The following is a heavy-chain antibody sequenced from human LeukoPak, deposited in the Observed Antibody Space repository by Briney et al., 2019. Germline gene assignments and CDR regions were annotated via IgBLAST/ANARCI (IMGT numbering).Heavy chain of an antibody. J-gene: IGHJ4*02. CDR3: AKDQSQ. V-gene: IGHV3-30*18. CDR1: GFTFSSYG. CDR2: ISYDGSNK. Sequence: GRSLRLSCAASGFTFSSYGMHWVRQAPGKGLEWVAVISYDGSNKYYADSVKGRFTISRDNSKNTLYLQMNSLRAKDTAVYYCAKDQSQWGQGTLVIVSS.